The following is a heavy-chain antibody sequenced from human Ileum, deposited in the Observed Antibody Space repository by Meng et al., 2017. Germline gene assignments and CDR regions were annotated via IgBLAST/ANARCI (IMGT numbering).Heavy chain of an antibody. CDR3: ARGHQNYDILTGSY. J-gene: IGHJ4*02. V-gene: IGHV1-3*04. D-gene: IGHD3-9*01. CDR1: GYTFTRYA. CDR2: INTGNGDA. Sequence: QVQLVQSGAAVKKPGASVKVSCKASGYTFTRYAMHWVRQAPGQRLELMGWINTGNGDAKYSQRFQGRVTITRDTSASTVYMELSSLRSEDTTVYYCARGHQNYDILTGSYWGQGTLVTVSS.